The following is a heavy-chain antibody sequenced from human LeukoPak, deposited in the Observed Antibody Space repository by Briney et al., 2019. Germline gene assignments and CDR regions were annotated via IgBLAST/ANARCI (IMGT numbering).Heavy chain of an antibody. CDR2: INTNTGNP. V-gene: IGHV7-4-1*02. J-gene: IGHJ5*02. D-gene: IGHD3-10*01. Sequence: GASVKVSCKASGYTFTSYAMNWVRQAPGQGLEWMGWINTNTGNPTYAQGFTGRFVFSLDTSVSTAYLQISSLKAEDTAVYYCARDLLVRGVTTLQGWFDPWGQGTLVTVSS. CDR1: GYTFTSYA. CDR3: ARDLLVRGVTTLQGWFDP.